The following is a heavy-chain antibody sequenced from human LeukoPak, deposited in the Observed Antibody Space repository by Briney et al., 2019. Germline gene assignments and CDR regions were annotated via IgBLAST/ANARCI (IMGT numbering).Heavy chain of an antibody. CDR2: IYSSEST. Sequence: SETLSLTCTVSGGSISSYYWSWIRQPPGKGLEWIGYIYSSESTNYNPSLKSRVTISVDTSQNQFSLKLSFGADADAGVYYWAGVPGTGEGGHDYWGQGTLVTVSS. CDR3: AGVPGTGEGGHDY. CDR1: GGSISSYY. D-gene: IGHD3/OR15-3a*01. V-gene: IGHV4-59*01. J-gene: IGHJ4*02.